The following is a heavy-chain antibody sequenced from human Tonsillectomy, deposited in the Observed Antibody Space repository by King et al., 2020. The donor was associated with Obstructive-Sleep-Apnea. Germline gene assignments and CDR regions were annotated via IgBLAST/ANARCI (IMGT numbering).Heavy chain of an antibody. V-gene: IGHV4-34*01. Sequence: VQLQQWGAGLLKPSETLSLTCAVFGGSFSDYYWSWIRQPPGKGLEWIGEINHSGSTNYNPSLKSRVPISVDASKNQFSLKLTSVTAADTAMNYLARGSGAAAVNWFDPWGQGTLVTVSS. D-gene: IGHD6-13*01. CDR3: ARGSGAAAVNWFDP. CDR2: INHSGST. J-gene: IGHJ5*02. CDR1: GGSFSDYY.